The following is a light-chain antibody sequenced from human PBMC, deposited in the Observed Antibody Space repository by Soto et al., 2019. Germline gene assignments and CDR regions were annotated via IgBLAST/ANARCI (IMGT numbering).Light chain of an antibody. CDR2: EVR. CDR1: MRDIGAYNL. Sequence: QSALTQPASVSGSPGQSITISCAGTMRDIGAYNLVSWYQQHPGKAPQLIIYEVRNRPSGISFRFSGSKSGNTASLTISGLQAEDETDYYCSSFTSKSTLIFGGGTKLTVL. J-gene: IGLJ2*01. V-gene: IGLV2-14*03. CDR3: SSFTSKSTLI.